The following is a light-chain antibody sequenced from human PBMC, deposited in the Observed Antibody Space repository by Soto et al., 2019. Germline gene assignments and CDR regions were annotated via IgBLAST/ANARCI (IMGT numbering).Light chain of an antibody. CDR2: DAS. CDR3: QQRSNWPLVT. CDR1: QSVSTY. V-gene: IGKV3-11*01. J-gene: IGKJ3*01. Sequence: EIVLTQSPATLSLSPGERATLSCRASQSVSTYLAWYQQRPGQPPRLLIYDASSRATGIPARFSGSGSGTDFTLTISSLEPEDFAVYYCQQRSNWPLVTFGPGTRLDV.